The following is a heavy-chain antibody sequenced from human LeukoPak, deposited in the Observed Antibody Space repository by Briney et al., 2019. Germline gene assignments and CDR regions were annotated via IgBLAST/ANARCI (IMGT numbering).Heavy chain of an antibody. CDR2: IYYSGST. Sequence: PSETLSLTCTVSGGSISSSYYWSWIRQPPGKGLEWIGSIYYSGSTYYNPSLKSRVTISVDTSKNQFSLKLSSVTAADTAVYYCARHSTTYYDFWSATQGTFDPWGQGTLVTVSS. J-gene: IGHJ5*02. CDR1: GGSISSSYY. V-gene: IGHV4-39*01. CDR3: ARHSTTYYDFWSATQGTFDP. D-gene: IGHD3-3*01.